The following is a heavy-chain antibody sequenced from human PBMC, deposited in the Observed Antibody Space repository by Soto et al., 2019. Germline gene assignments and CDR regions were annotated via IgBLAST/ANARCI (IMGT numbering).Heavy chain of an antibody. D-gene: IGHD2-2*01. J-gene: IGHJ3*02. CDR3: AKAPNRYCSSTSCYDPGAFDI. CDR2: ISGSGGST. V-gene: IGHV3-23*01. CDR1: GFTFSSYA. Sequence: EVQLLESRGGLVQPGGSLRLSCAASGFTFSSYAMSWVRQAPGKGLEWVSAISGSGGSTYYADSVKGRFTISRDNSKNTLYLQMNSLRAEDTAVYYCAKAPNRYCSSTSCYDPGAFDICGQGTMVTVSS.